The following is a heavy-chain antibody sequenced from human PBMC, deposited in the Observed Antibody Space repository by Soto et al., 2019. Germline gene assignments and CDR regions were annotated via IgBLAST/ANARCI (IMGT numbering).Heavy chain of an antibody. D-gene: IGHD3-22*01. CDR3: ASFPVHYYDSSGYYN. Sequence: SETLSLTCTVSGGSISSYYWSWIRQPAGKGLEWIGRIHTSGSTNYNPSLKSRVTMSVDTSKNQFSLKLSSVTAADTAVYYCASFPVHYYDSSGYYNWGQGTLVTVSS. J-gene: IGHJ4*02. CDR1: GGSISSYY. V-gene: IGHV4-4*07. CDR2: IHTSGST.